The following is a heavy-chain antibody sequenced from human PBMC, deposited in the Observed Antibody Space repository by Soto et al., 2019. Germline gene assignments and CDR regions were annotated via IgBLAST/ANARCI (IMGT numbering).Heavy chain of an antibody. CDR3: AVVDSTGNWFDP. CDR2: MYYSGTT. J-gene: IGHJ5*02. D-gene: IGHD6-25*01. Sequence: SETLSLTCTVSGGSISNSDFYWGWLRQTPGKGLEFIGSMYYSGTTYYNPSLKSRVTISVDTSKNQFTLKLISVTAADTAVYYCAVVDSTGNWFDPWGEGALVTVSS. V-gene: IGHV4-39*01. CDR1: GGSISNSDFY.